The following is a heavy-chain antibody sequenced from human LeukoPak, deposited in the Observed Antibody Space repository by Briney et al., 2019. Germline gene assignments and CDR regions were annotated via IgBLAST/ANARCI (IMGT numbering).Heavy chain of an antibody. Sequence: GASVKVSCKASGYTFTSYYMHWVRQAPGQGLEWMGIINPSGGSTSYAQKFQSRVTMTRDTSTSTVYMELSSLRSEDTAVYYCARDPLLNPFGELLFPYYYGMDVWGQGTTVTVSS. CDR2: INPSGGST. J-gene: IGHJ6*02. V-gene: IGHV1-46*01. D-gene: IGHD3-10*01. CDR3: ARDPLLNPFGELLFPYYYGMDV. CDR1: GYTFTSYY.